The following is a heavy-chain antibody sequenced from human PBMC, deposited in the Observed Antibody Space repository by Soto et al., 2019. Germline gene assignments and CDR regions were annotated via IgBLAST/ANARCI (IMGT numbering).Heavy chain of an antibody. V-gene: IGHV3-23*01. CDR1: GFTFSSYA. J-gene: IGHJ4*02. D-gene: IGHD3-22*01. CDR2: ISGSGGST. CDR3: AKDFWAGYYDSSGYFDY. Sequence: GGSLRLSXAASGFTFSSYAMSWVRQAPGKGLEWVSAISGSGGSTYYADSVKGRFTISRDNSKNTLYLQMNSLRAEDTAVYYCAKDFWAGYYDSSGYFDYWGQGTLVTVSS.